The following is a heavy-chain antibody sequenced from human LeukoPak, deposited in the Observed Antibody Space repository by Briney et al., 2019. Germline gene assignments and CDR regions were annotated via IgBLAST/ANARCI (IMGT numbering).Heavy chain of an antibody. CDR2: ISWDGGST. D-gene: IGHD6-13*01. CDR1: GFTFDDYA. V-gene: IGHV3-43D*03. Sequence: GGSLRLSCAASGFTFDDYAMHWVRQAPGKGLEWVSLISWDGGSTYYADSVKGRFTISRDNSKNSLYLQMNSLRAEDTALYYCAKGYSSSRAWVHYMDVWGKGTTVTVSS. J-gene: IGHJ6*03. CDR3: AKGYSSSRAWVHYMDV.